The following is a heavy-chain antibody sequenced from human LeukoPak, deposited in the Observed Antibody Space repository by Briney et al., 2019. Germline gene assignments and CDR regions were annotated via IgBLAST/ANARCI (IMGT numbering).Heavy chain of an antibody. CDR3: ARGGSLGY. D-gene: IGHD6-19*01. V-gene: IGHV3-48*03. CDR1: GCTFSSYE. J-gene: IGHJ4*02. CDR2: ISSSGSAI. Sequence: GGSLRLSCAASGCTFSSYEMNWVRQAPGKGLEWVSKISSSGSAIYYADSVKGRFTISRDNAKSTLYLQMNSLRAEDTAVYYCARGGSLGYWGQGTLVTVSS.